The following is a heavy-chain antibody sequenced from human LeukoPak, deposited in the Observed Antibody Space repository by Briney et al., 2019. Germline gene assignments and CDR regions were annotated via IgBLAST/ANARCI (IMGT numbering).Heavy chain of an antibody. V-gene: IGHV4-61*02. CDR1: GGSISSGCYL. CDR2: IYTSGST. J-gene: IGHJ4*02. D-gene: IGHD1-7*01. CDR3: AREGYNWNSNFDY. Sequence: SQTLSLTCTVSGGSISSGCYLWSRIRPPAGKGLEWIGRIYTSGSTNYNPSLKSRVTISVDTSNNQFSLKLSSVTAADTAVYYCAREGYNWNSNFDYWGQGTLVTASS.